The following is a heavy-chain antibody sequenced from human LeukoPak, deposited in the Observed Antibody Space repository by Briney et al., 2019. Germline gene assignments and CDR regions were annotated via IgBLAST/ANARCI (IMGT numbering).Heavy chain of an antibody. CDR3: AKAGDCSDTSCYEDY. V-gene: IGHV3-15*07. CDR2: IKSKTDGGTT. Sequence: GGSLRLSCAASGFTFSNAWMNWVRQAPGKGLEWVGRIKSKTDGGTTDYAAPVKGRFTISRDDSKNTLYLQMNSLKTEDTAVYYCAKAGDCSDTSCYEDYWGQGTLVTVSS. CDR1: GFTFSNAW. J-gene: IGHJ4*02. D-gene: IGHD2-2*01.